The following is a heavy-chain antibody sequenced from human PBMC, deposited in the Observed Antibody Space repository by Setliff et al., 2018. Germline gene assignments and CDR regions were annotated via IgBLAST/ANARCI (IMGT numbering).Heavy chain of an antibody. Sequence: HPGGSLRLSCAASGFTFSTYAMSWVRQAPGKGLECVSATSGSGDKTYYADSVKGRFTISRDNSKNTLYLQMNSLRAEDAAVYYCARTDGTNLGYFDNWGQGTLVTVSS. CDR2: TSGSGDKT. CDR3: ARTDGTNLGYFDN. D-gene: IGHD2-8*01. J-gene: IGHJ4*02. V-gene: IGHV3-23*01. CDR1: GFTFSTYA.